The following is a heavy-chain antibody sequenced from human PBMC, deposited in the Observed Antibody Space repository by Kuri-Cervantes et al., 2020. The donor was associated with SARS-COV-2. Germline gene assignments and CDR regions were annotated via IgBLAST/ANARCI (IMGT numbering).Heavy chain of an antibody. D-gene: IGHD5-24*01. CDR2: IYHSGST. CDR3: AGPNFAFDI. V-gene: IGHV4-38-2*02. CDR1: GYSISSGYY. Sequence: SETLSLTCTVSGYSISSGYYWGWIRQPPGKGLEWIGSIYHSGSTYYNPSLKSRFTISVDTSKNQFSLNLSSVTAADTAVYYCAGPNFAFDIWGQGTMVTVSS. J-gene: IGHJ3*02.